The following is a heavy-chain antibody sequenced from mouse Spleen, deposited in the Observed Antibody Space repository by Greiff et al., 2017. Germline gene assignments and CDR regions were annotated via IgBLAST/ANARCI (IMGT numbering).Heavy chain of an antibody. Sequence: EVMLVESGGGLVKPGGSLKLSCAASGFTFSSYAMSWVRQTPEKRLEWVATISSGGSYTYYPDSVKGRFTISRDNAKNTLYLQMSSLRSEDTAMYYCARCASITTVVATLPDYWGQGTTLTVSS. D-gene: IGHD1-1*01. CDR2: ISSGGSYT. V-gene: IGHV5-9-1*01. CDR1: GFTFSSYA. CDR3: ARCASITTVVATLPDY. J-gene: IGHJ2*01.